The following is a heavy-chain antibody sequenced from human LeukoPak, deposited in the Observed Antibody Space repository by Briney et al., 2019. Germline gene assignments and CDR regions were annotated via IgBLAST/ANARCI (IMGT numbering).Heavy chain of an antibody. Sequence: SVKVSCKASGGTFSSYAISWVRQAPGQGLEWMGGIIPILGTANYAQKFQGRVTITADESTSTAYMELSSLRSEDTAVYYCARAKKYSSRYYYYYMDVWGKGTTVTVSS. V-gene: IGHV1-69*13. CDR2: IIPILGTA. J-gene: IGHJ6*03. D-gene: IGHD6-6*01. CDR1: GGTFSSYA. CDR3: ARAKKYSSRYYYYYMDV.